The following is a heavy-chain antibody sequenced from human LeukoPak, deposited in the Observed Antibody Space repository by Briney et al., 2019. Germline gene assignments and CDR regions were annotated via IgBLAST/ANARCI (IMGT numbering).Heavy chain of an antibody. V-gene: IGHV1-69*05. D-gene: IGHD3-10*01. Sequence: ASVKVSCKASGGTFSSYAISWVRQAPGQGLEWMGGIIPIFGTANYAQKFQGRVTMTRNTSISTAYMELSSLRSEDTAVYYCARSSMVRGLYYYYGMDVWGQGTTVTVSS. CDR1: GGTFSSYA. CDR2: IIPIFGTA. CDR3: ARSSMVRGLYYYYGMDV. J-gene: IGHJ6*02.